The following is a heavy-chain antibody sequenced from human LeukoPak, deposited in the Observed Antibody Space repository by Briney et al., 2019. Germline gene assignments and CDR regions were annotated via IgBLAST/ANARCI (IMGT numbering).Heavy chain of an antibody. CDR3: ARGLRSETGIRVFDY. CDR1: GPSLSGYY. J-gene: IGHJ4*02. V-gene: IGHV4-34*01. D-gene: IGHD2/OR15-2a*01. Sequence: SETLSLTCAVYGPSLSGYYWSWIRQPPGKGLEWNGAINHSGSTNYNPSLKRRATISVHTYKNQFSLKLSSVTAADTAVYYCARGLRSETGIRVFDYWGQGTLVTVSS. CDR2: INHSGST.